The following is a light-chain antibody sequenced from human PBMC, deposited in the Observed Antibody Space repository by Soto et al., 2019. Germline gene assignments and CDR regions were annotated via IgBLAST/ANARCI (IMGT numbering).Light chain of an antibody. CDR3: SSYAGNTIVI. CDR2: DVS. J-gene: IGLJ2*01. V-gene: IGLV2-11*01. CDR1: SSDVGYYNY. Sequence: QSALTQPPSVSGSPGQSVSISCTGTSSDVGYYNYVSWYQQHPGKAPKLMIFDVSRRPSGVPDRFSGSKSGNTASLTISGLQAEDDADYYCSSYAGNTIVIFGGGTKLTVL.